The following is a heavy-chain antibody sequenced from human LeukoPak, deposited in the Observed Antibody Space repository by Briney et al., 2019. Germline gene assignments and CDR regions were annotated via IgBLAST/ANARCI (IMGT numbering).Heavy chain of an antibody. J-gene: IGHJ5*02. Sequence: SETLSLTCAVYGGSFSGYYWSWIRQPPGKGLEWIGEINHSGSTNYNPSLKSRVTISVDTSKNQFSLKLSSVTAADTAVYYCARGRTRFITTSGQGTLVTVSS. CDR2: INHSGST. D-gene: IGHD3-22*01. V-gene: IGHV4-34*01. CDR1: GGSFSGYY. CDR3: ARGRTRFITT.